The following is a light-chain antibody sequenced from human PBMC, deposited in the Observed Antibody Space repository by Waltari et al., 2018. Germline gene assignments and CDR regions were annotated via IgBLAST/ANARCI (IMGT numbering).Light chain of an antibody. CDR1: PGSVTSGHS. V-gene: IGLV7-43*01. J-gene: IGLJ2*01. CDR2: NTN. Sequence: QAVVTQDPSMTVSPGGTVTHTCASSPGSVTSGHSPHWIQQKPGQAPKTLIYNTNSKHSWTPARFSGSLLGDKAALTLSGAQPEDEADYYCWLYYTGSHGLFGGGTRLTVL. CDR3: WLYYTGSHGL.